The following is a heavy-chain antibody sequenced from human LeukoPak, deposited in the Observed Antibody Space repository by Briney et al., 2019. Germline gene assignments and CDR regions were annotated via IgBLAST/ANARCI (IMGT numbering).Heavy chain of an antibody. CDR1: GFTFSSYS. CDR2: ISSSSSYI. CDR3: ARGLLLSDNTHIVVVPAASPRYYYYGMDV. J-gene: IGHJ6*02. V-gene: IGHV3-21*01. Sequence: GGSLRLSCAASGFTFSSYSMNWVRQAPGKGLEWVSSISSSSSYIYYADSVKGRFTISRDNAKNSLCLQMNSLRAEDTAVYYCARGLLLSDNTHIVVVPAASPRYYYYGMDVWGQGTTVTVSS. D-gene: IGHD2-2*01.